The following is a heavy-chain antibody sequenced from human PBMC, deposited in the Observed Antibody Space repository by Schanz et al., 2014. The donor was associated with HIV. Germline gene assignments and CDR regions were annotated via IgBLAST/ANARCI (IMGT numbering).Heavy chain of an antibody. Sequence: QVQLVQSGAEVKKPGASVKVSCKASGYTFTSYYMHWVRQAPGQGLEWMGIINPSGGSTTYAQKFQGRVTMTRDTSTRNVPMELSSLRSEDTAVYYCARAWYPYGSGSYYRNYGMDVWGQGTTVTVS. CDR3: ARAWYPYGSGSYYRNYGMDV. D-gene: IGHD3-10*01. J-gene: IGHJ6*02. CDR1: GYTFTSYY. CDR2: INPSGGST. V-gene: IGHV1-46*01.